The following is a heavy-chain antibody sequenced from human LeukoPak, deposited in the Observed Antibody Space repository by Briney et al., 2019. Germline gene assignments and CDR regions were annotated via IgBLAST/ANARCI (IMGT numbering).Heavy chain of an antibody. CDR2: IKTDETIT. V-gene: IGHV3-74*01. CDR3: ARDRTTVTVFDY. Sequence: GGSLRLSCVASGFTFSNYWMHWVRQAPGKGLEWVSRIKTDETITSSADSVEGRFTISRDNAKNTLYLQMNSLRAEDTAVYYCARDRTTVTVFDYWGQGILVTVSS. CDR1: GFTFSNYW. D-gene: IGHD4-17*01. J-gene: IGHJ4*02.